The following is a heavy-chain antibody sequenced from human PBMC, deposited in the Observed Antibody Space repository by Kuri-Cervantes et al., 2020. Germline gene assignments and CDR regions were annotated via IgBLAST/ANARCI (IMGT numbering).Heavy chain of an antibody. Sequence: GGSLRLSCAASGFTFSSYWMHWVRQAPGKGLVWVSRINSDGSSTSYADSVKGRFTISRDNAKNTLYPQMNSLRAEDTAVYYCARPQTVDVLRACHNGMDVWGQGTTVTVSS. CDR1: GFTFSSYW. J-gene: IGHJ6*02. CDR2: INSDGSST. V-gene: IGHV3-74*01. CDR3: ARPQTVDVLRACHNGMDV. D-gene: IGHD2-8*01.